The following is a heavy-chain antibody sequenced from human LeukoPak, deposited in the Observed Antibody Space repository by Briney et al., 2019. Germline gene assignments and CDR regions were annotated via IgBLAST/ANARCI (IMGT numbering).Heavy chain of an antibody. D-gene: IGHD5-12*01. CDR3: AREGGYSGYDFYFDY. CDR1: GYSISSGYY. CDR2: IYHSGST. Sequence: PSETLSLTCTVSGYSISSGYYWGWIRQPPGKGLEWIGSIYHSGSTYYNPSLKSRVTISVDTSKNQFSLKLSSVTAADTAVYYCAREGGYSGYDFYFDYWGQGTLVTVSS. J-gene: IGHJ4*02. V-gene: IGHV4-38-2*02.